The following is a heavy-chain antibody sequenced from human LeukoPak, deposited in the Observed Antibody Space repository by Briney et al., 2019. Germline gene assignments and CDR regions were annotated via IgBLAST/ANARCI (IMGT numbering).Heavy chain of an antibody. CDR3: ARGGSTYFDS. J-gene: IGHJ4*01. CDR2: IHSDGGST. CDR1: GFTLRSYT. V-gene: IGHV3-74*01. D-gene: IGHD3-16*01. Sequence: PGGSLRLSCAASGFTLRSYTMNWVRQAPGTGLVWVSRIHSDGGSTYADSVKGRFTISRDNAKNTLYLQMDTLRGEDTAVYYCARGGSTYFDSWGHGTLVTVSS.